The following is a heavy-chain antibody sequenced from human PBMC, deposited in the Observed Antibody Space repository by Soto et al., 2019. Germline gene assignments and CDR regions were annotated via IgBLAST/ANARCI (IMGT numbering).Heavy chain of an antibody. CDR1: GGTFSSYA. V-gene: IGHV1-69*13. Sequence: SVKVSGKASGGTFSSYAISWVRQAPGQGLEWMGGIIPIFGTANYAQKFQGRVTITADESTSTAYMELSSLRSEDTAVYYCARDPTYGGNPYYFDYWGQGTLVTVSS. CDR2: IIPIFGTA. D-gene: IGHD2-15*01. CDR3: ARDPTYGGNPYYFDY. J-gene: IGHJ4*02.